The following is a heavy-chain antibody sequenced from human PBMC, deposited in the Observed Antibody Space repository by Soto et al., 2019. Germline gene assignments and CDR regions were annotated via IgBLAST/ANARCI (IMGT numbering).Heavy chain of an antibody. D-gene: IGHD3-10*01. J-gene: IGHJ4*02. CDR2: INPSGGST. V-gene: IGHV1-46*01. Sequence: ASVKVSFKASGNTFTSYDINWLRQATGHGLEWMGWINPSGGSTRNAQKFQGRVTMTRDTSTSTVYMELSSLRSEDTAVYYCARDFSGPMDYWGRGTLVTVSS. CDR1: GNTFTSYD. CDR3: ARDFSGPMDY.